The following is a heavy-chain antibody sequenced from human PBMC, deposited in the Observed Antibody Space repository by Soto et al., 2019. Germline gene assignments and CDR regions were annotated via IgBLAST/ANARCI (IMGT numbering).Heavy chain of an antibody. J-gene: IGHJ1*01. V-gene: IGHV3-53*01. D-gene: IGHD3-22*01. CDR2: IYSGGST. CDR3: ARVRVDSGYTADVQL. CDR1: GFTVSSNY. Sequence: EVQLVESGGGLIQPGGSLRLSCAASGFTVSSNYMSWVRQAPGKGLEWVSVIYSGGSTYYADSVEGRFTISSDKSNTTLYIQVNSLSAEDTAVYYCARVRVDSGYTADVQLWGQGTVVSVSS.